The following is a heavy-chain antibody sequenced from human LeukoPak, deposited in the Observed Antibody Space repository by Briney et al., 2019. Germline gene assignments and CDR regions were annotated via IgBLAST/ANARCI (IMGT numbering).Heavy chain of an antibody. J-gene: IGHJ4*02. D-gene: IGHD3-22*01. CDR3: ARDPPYYYDSSGTLDY. Sequence: GGSLRLSCAASGFTFSSYGMHWVRQAPGKGLEWVAVIWYDGNNKYYADSVKGRFTISRGNSKNTLYLQMNSLRAEDTAVYYCARDPPYYYDSSGTLDYWGQGTPVTVSS. V-gene: IGHV3-33*01. CDR1: GFTFSSYG. CDR2: IWYDGNNK.